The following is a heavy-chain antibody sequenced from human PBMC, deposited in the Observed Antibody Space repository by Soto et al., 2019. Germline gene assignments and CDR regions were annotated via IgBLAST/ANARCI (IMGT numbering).Heavy chain of an antibody. CDR1: GGSISSGDYY. CDR2: IYYSGST. V-gene: IGHV4-30-4*01. J-gene: IGHJ5*02. D-gene: IGHD1-26*01. Sequence: QVQLQESGPGLVKPSQTLSLTCTVSGGSISSGDYYWSWIRQPTGKGLEWIGYIYYSGSTYYNPSLKSRVTIAVDTSKNQFSLKLSSVTAADTAVYYCAREGSGSYWRGWFDPWGQGTLVTVSS. CDR3: AREGSGSYWRGWFDP.